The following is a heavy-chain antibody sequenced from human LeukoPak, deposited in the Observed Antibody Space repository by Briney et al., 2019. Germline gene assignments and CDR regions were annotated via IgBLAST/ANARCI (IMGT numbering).Heavy chain of an antibody. CDR3: ARDEGQNWFDP. J-gene: IGHJ5*02. CDR2: IYYSGST. V-gene: IGHV4-39*07. CDR1: GGSISSGSYY. Sequence: SQTLSLTCTVSGGSISSGSYYWGWIRQPPGKGLEWIGSIYYSGSTYYNPSLKSRVTISVDTSKNQFSLKLSSVTAADTAVYYCARDEGQNWFDPWGQGTLVTVSS.